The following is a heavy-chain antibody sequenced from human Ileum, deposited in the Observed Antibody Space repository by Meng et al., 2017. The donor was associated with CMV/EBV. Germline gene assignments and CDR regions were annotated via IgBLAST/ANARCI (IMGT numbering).Heavy chain of an antibody. D-gene: IGHD4-11*01. CDR2: ISYDGVRV. J-gene: IGHJ3*02. CDR3: ARDIYSSGTVGTPDI. CDR1: CITFVHSA. Sequence: SCITFVHSAMHWFRQAPDKGLEWVAAISYDGVRVYYVDAEGRITISRNNSKNMLFLAMTGIRDEDTAVYICARDIYSSGTVGTPDIWGPGTMVTVSS. V-gene: IGHV3-30*04.